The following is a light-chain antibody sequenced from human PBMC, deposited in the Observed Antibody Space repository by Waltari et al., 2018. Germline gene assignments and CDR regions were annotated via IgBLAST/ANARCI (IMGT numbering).Light chain of an antibody. CDR3: SSYTTSSTVV. CDR1: STDIGGYNY. Sequence: QSALTQPASVSASPGQSITISCTGTSTDIGGYNYVSWYQQHPGKAPKLIIFDVSQRPSGISNRFSGSKSGNTASLTISGLQAEDESYFYCSSYTTSSTVVFGGGTKLTVL. CDR2: DVS. V-gene: IGLV2-14*03. J-gene: IGLJ2*01.